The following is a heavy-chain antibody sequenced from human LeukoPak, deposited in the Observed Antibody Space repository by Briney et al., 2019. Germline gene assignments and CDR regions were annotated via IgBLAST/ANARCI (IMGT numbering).Heavy chain of an antibody. CDR3: ARDRGIAWVEGSDY. D-gene: IGHD2-21*01. J-gene: IGHJ4*02. Sequence: GASVKVSCKASGYTFTTYGISWVRQAPGQGLEWMGWISTYNGNRDYAQKFQGRVTMTTDTSTSTVYMELRSLTSDDTAVYYCARDRGIAWVEGSDYWGQGTLVTVSS. CDR2: ISTYNGNR. CDR1: GYTFTTYG. V-gene: IGHV1-18*01.